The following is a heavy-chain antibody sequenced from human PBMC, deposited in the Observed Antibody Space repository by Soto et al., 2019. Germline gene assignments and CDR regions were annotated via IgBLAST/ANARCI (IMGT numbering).Heavy chain of an antibody. CDR1: GYSFKNYA. CDR2: SNEGSGNT. V-gene: IGHV1-3*01. CDR3: SRDDRTISGAVTLDY. Sequence: QVQLVQSGPAVKRPGASVRISCRTAGYSFKNYAIHWVRQAPGKKLEWRGWSNEGSGNTRYSHKFQGRMSIARDTSASTSYFDLRSLTSEDTAVYFCSRDDRTISGAVTLDYWGPGTLVTVSS. J-gene: IGHJ4*02. D-gene: IGHD3-3*02.